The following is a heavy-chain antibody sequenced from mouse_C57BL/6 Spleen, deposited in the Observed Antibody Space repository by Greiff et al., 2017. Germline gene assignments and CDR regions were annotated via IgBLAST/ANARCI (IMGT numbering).Heavy chain of an antibody. J-gene: IGHJ2*01. CDR2: ISSGSSTI. V-gene: IGHV5-17*01. Sequence: EVKLMESGGGLVKPGGSLKLSCAASGFTFSDYGMHWVRQAPEKGLECVAYISSGSSTIYYADTVKGRFTISRDNAKNTLFLQMTSLRSEDTAMYYCARSGPYFDYWGQGTTLTVSS. CDR3: ARSGPYFDY. D-gene: IGHD4-1*01. CDR1: GFTFSDYG.